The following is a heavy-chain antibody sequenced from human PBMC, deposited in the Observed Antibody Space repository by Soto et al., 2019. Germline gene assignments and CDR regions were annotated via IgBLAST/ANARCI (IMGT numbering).Heavy chain of an antibody. D-gene: IGHD2-15*01. J-gene: IGHJ4*02. Sequence: GGSLRLSCAASGFTFSSYSMNWVRQAPGKGLEWVSYISSSSSTIYYADSVKGRFTISRDNAKNSLYLQMNSLRAEDTAVYYCARDGGYCSGGSCYWVNFDYWGQGTLVTVSS. CDR2: ISSSSSTI. CDR3: ARDGGYCSGGSCYWVNFDY. V-gene: IGHV3-48*01. CDR1: GFTFSSYS.